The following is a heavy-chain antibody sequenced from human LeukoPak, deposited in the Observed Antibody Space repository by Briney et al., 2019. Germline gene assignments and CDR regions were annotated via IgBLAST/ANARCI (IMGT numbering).Heavy chain of an antibody. D-gene: IGHD6-6*01. CDR1: GFTFSSSW. V-gene: IGHV3-7*01. CDR3: ARDSQGVYSSSWFFDY. J-gene: IGHJ4*02. Sequence: GGSLRLSCAASGFTFSSSWMSWVRQAPGKGLEWVANIKQDGSEKYYVDSVKGRFTISRDNAKNSLYLQMNSLRAEDTAVYYCARDSQGVYSSSWFFDYWGQGTLVTVSS. CDR2: IKQDGSEK.